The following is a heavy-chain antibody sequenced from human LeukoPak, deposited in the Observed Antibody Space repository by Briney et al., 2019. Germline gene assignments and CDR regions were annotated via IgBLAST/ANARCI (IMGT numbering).Heavy chain of an antibody. D-gene: IGHD3-22*01. CDR1: GGSFSGYY. J-gene: IGHJ3*02. Sequence: PSETLSLTCAVYGGSFSGYYWSWIRQPPGKGLEWIGEINHSGSTNYNPSLKSRVTISVDTSKNQFSLKLSSVTAADTAVYYCARGVYDSTGAFDIWGQGTMVTVSS. CDR2: INHSGST. V-gene: IGHV4-34*01. CDR3: ARGVYDSTGAFDI.